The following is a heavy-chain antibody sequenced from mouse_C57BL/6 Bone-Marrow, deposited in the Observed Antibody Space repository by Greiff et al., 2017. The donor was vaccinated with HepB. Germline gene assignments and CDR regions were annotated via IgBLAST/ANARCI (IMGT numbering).Heavy chain of an antibody. J-gene: IGHJ2*01. CDR3: ASRAVVLYYFDY. CDR2: INPNNGGT. D-gene: IGHD1-1*01. V-gene: IGHV1-26*01. CDR1: GYTFTDYY. Sequence: VQLQQSGPELVKPGASVKISCKASGYTFTDYYMNWVKQSHGKSLEWIGDINPNNGGTSYNQKFKGKATLTVDKSSSTAYMELRSLTSEDSAVYYCASRAVVLYYFDYWGQGTTLTVSS.